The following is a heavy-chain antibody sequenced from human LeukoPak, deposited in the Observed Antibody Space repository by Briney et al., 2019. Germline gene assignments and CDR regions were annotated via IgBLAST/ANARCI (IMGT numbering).Heavy chain of an antibody. Sequence: GGSLRLSCAASGFTFSSYAMSWVRQAPGKGLEWVSAISGSGGSTYYADSVKRRFTISRDNSKNTLYLQMNSLRAEDTAVYYCAKGDDFWSGKYYYYYYMDVWGKGTTVTVSS. CDR3: AKGDDFWSGKYYYYYYMDV. V-gene: IGHV3-23*01. D-gene: IGHD3-3*01. J-gene: IGHJ6*03. CDR1: GFTFSSYA. CDR2: ISGSGGST.